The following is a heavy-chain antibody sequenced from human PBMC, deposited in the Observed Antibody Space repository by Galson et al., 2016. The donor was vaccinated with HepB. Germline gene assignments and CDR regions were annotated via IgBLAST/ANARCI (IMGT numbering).Heavy chain of an antibody. Sequence: SLRLSCAASSSIFSNAWMNWVRQAPGKGLEWVGRIKSKTDGEITDYAAPVKGRFTISRDDSKNALYLQLNSLKTEDTAVYYCTTRLNSIPKSKNDFRGQGTLVTLS. D-gene: IGHD2/OR15-2a*01. J-gene: IGHJ4*02. V-gene: IGHV3-15*07. CDR1: SSIFSNAW. CDR3: TTRLNSIPKSKNDF. CDR2: IKSKTDGEIT.